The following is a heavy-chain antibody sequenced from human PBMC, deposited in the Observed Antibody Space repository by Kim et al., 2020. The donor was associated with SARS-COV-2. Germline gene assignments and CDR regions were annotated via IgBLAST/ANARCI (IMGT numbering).Heavy chain of an antibody. CDR3: VRASWSSGHYKGMDV. D-gene: IGHD6-19*01. Sequence: SQTLSLTCAISGDSVSSNSATWNWIRHSPSRGLEWRGRTYYRSKWYIDYAISVKSRITITPDTSKNQFSLQLNSVTPEDTAIYHCVRASWSSGHYKGMDVWGQGPPVTVSS. V-gene: IGHV6-1*01. CDR2: TYYRSKWYI. J-gene: IGHJ6*02. CDR1: GDSVSSNSAT.